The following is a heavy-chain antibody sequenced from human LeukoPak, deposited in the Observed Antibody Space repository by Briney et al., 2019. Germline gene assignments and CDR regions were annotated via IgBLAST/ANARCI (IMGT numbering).Heavy chain of an antibody. D-gene: IGHD5-18*01. V-gene: IGHV4-59*01. CDR3: ARDGDTSHFDY. Sequence: SETLSLTCTVSGGSISSYYWSWIRQPPGKGLEWIGYIYYSGSTNYNPSLKSRVTISVDTCKNQFSLKLSSVTAADTAVYYCARDGDTSHFDYWGQGTLVTVSS. J-gene: IGHJ4*02. CDR2: IYYSGST. CDR1: GGSISSYY.